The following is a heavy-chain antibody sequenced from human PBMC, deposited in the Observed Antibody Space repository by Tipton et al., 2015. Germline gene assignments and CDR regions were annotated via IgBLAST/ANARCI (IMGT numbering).Heavy chain of an antibody. J-gene: IGHJ4*02. Sequence: GSLRLSCVASGFRFDDYAMSWVRQPPGKGLEWVSGINWSGSSTGYADSVRGRFTISRDNTKSSLYLQMNSLTVDDTALYYCARDISFDISDYQPVFDYWGQGTLGTVSS. CDR1: GFRFDDYA. CDR2: INWSGSST. CDR3: ARDISFDISDYQPVFDY. V-gene: IGHV3-20*04. D-gene: IGHD3-10*01.